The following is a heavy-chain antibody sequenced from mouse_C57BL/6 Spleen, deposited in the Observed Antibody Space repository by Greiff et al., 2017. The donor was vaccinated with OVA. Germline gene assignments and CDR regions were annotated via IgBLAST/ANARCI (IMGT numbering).Heavy chain of an antibody. J-gene: IGHJ4*01. V-gene: IGHV1-81*01. D-gene: IGHD3-1*01. CDR1: GYTFTSYG. CDR3: ARGDSDAMDY. CDR2: IYPRSGNT. Sequence: VQLQQSGAELARPGASVTLSCTASGYTFTSYGISWVKQRTGQGLEWIGEIYPRSGNTYYNEKFKGKATLTADKSSSTAYMELRSLTSEDSAVYFCARGDSDAMDYWGQGTSVTVSS.